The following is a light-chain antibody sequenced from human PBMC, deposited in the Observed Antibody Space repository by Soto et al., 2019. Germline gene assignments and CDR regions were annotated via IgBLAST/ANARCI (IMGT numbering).Light chain of an antibody. J-gene: IGLJ3*02. V-gene: IGLV2-23*02. CDR3: CSYAGARTYVL. CDR1: ASDVGSYNL. Sequence: QSALSQPASVSGSPGQSITISCTGSASDVGSYNLVSWNQQHPGKAPKLVIYEVTKRPSGISSRFSGSKSDITASLTISGLQAEDGGDYYCCSYAGARTYVLFGGGTKVTVL. CDR2: EVT.